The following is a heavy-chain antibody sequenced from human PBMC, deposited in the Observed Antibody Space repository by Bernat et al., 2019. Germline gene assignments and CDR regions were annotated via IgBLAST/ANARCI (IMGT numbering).Heavy chain of an antibody. CDR3: ARENDYGDEVNWFDP. J-gene: IGHJ5*02. Sequence: QVQLQESGPGLVKPSGTLSLTCSVSGGSISSSNCWSWVRQPPGKGLEWIGEIYHSGSTNYNPSLKSRVTISVDKAKNQFTLRLSYVTAADTAVYYCARENDYGDEVNWFDPWGQGTLVTVSS. CDR2: IYHSGST. D-gene: IGHD4-17*01. V-gene: IGHV4-4*02. CDR1: GGSISSSNC.